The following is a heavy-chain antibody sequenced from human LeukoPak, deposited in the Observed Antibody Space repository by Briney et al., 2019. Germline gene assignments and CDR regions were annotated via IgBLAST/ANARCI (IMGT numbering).Heavy chain of an antibody. CDR2: INHSGST. Sequence: SETLSLTCAVYGGSFSGYYWSWIRQPPGKGLEWIGEINHSGSTNYNPSLKSRVTISVDTSKNQFSLKLSSVTAADTAVYYCARGQLPYCGGDCYSEPLDYWGQGTLVTVSS. CDR1: GGSFSGYY. D-gene: IGHD2-21*02. J-gene: IGHJ4*02. V-gene: IGHV4-34*01. CDR3: ARGQLPYCGGDCYSEPLDY.